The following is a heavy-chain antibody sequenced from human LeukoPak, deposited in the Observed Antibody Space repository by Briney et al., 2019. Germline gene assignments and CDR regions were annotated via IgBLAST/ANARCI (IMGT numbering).Heavy chain of an antibody. CDR3: ASEPHYDLLTDYYPNDY. D-gene: IGHD3-9*01. Sequence: PSETLSLTCTVSGGSIKYSSNYWGWIRQPPGKGLEWIGSIHYSGNTYYSPSLKSRVTMSVDTSRNQFSLNLNSVSAADTAVYYCASEPHYDLLTDYYPNDYWGQGTRVTVSS. CDR2: IHYSGNT. CDR1: GGSIKYSSNY. V-gene: IGHV4-39*07. J-gene: IGHJ4*02.